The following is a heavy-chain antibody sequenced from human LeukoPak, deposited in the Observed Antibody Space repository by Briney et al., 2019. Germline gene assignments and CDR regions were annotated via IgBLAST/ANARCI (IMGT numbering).Heavy chain of an antibody. D-gene: IGHD6-13*01. CDR3: ARGGDSSSWYEDAFDI. J-gene: IGHJ3*02. V-gene: IGHV4-39*07. CDR2: INHSGST. Sequence: SETLSLTCSVSGGTISTSLYYWGWIRQPPGKGLEWIGEINHSGSTNYNPSLKSRVTISVDTSKNQFSLKLSSVTAADTAVYYCARGGDSSSWYEDAFDIWGQGTMVAVSS. CDR1: GGTISTSLYY.